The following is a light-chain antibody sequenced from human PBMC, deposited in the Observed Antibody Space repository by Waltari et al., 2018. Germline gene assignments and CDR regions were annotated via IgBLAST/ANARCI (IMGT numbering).Light chain of an antibody. CDR1: QSLLHSNGYNC. Sequence: DIVMTQSPLSLPVTPGEPASISCRSSQSLLHSNGYNCLDWYLQKPGQSPQLLIYLGANLASGVPDRFSGSGSGTDFTLKISRVEAEDVGVYYCMQALQTPNTFGQGTKLEI. CDR2: LGA. CDR3: MQALQTPNT. V-gene: IGKV2-28*01. J-gene: IGKJ2*01.